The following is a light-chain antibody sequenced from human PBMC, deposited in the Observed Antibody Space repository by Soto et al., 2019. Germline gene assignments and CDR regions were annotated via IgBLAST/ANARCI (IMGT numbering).Light chain of an antibody. V-gene: IGLV2-14*01. CDR1: SSDVGGYNY. J-gene: IGLJ2*01. CDR2: EVS. Sequence: QSALTQPASVSGSPGQSITISCTGTSSDVGGYNYVSWYQQQSGKAPKLMIHEVSNRPSGVSNRFSGSKSGNTASLTISGLQAEDEADYFCSSYTNYTVVFGGGTKLTVL. CDR3: SSYTNYTVV.